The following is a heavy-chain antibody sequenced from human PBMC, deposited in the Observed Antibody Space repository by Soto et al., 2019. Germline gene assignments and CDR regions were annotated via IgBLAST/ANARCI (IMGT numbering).Heavy chain of an antibody. J-gene: IGHJ4*02. CDR1: GYTLTELS. D-gene: IGHD2-8*01. CDR2: FDPEDGET. Sequence: RASVKVSCKVSGYTLTELSMHWVRQAPGKGLEWMGGFDPEDGETIYAQKFQGRVTLTEDTSTSTAYMELNNLRSDDTAVYYCARDRMHGLDYWGQGTLVTVSS. CDR3: ARDRMHGLDY. V-gene: IGHV1-24*01.